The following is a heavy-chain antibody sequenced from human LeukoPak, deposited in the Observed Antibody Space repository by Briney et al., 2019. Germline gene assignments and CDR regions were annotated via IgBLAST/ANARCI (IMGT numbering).Heavy chain of an antibody. CDR1: GFTFSSYG. CDR3: VKVWQQWLVSGGFDI. D-gene: IGHD6-19*01. CDR2: ITSHGGSA. Sequence: LTGGSLRLSCSASGFTFSSYGIYWVRQAPGKGLEYVSTITSHGGSAYYADSVKGRFTISRDNSKNTLYLQMSSLRPEDTAMYYCVKVWQQWLVSGGFDIWGQGTLVTVSS. V-gene: IGHV3-64D*09. J-gene: IGHJ3*02.